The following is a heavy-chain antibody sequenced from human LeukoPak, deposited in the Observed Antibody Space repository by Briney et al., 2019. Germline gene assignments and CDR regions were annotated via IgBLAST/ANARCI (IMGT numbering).Heavy chain of an antibody. J-gene: IGHJ5*02. Sequence: SETLSLTCTVPGGSISSSSYYWGWIRQPPGKGLEWIGSIYYSGSTYYNPSLKSRVTISVDTSKNQFSLKLSSVTAADTAVYYCARRRGGTNWFDPWGQGTLVTVSS. CDR1: GGSISSSSYY. V-gene: IGHV4-39*01. CDR2: IYYSGST. D-gene: IGHD2-15*01. CDR3: ARRRGGTNWFDP.